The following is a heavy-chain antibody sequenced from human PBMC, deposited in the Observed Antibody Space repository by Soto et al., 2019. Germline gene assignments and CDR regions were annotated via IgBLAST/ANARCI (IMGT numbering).Heavy chain of an antibody. Sequence: TSETLSLTCAVSSDSISSNNWWTWVRQPPGKGLEWIGEIYHTGSTNYNPSLKSRVTISVDKSKNQFSLKLSSVTAADTAMYYCARGGTGNFDYWGQGTLVTVSS. V-gene: IGHV4-4*02. CDR2: IYHTGST. J-gene: IGHJ4*02. CDR1: SDSISSNNW. CDR3: ARGGTGNFDY. D-gene: IGHD1-1*01.